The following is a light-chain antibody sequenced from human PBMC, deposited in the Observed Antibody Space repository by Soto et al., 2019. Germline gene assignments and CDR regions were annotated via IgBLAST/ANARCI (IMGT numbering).Light chain of an antibody. V-gene: IGKV3-20*01. Sequence: IVCPQSPGTLSLSPGERATLSCRASQSVSNRYLAWYQQEPGQAPRLLIYGASSRATGIPDRFSGSGSGTDFTLTISRLEPEDSAVYYCQQYGSSPLTFGGGTKVDIK. CDR3: QQYGSSPLT. CDR1: QSVSNRY. J-gene: IGKJ4*01. CDR2: GAS.